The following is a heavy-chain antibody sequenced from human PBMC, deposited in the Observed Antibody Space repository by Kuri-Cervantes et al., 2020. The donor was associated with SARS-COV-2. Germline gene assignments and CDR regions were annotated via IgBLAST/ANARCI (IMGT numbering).Heavy chain of an antibody. Sequence: ASVKVSCKAPETTFPNYDINWVRQAPGQGLEWMGWINPNSGGTNYAQKFQGRVTMTRDTSISTAYMELSRLRSDDTAVYYCASGGKGQLLVDKVGYWGQGTLVTVSS. CDR2: INPNSGGT. CDR3: ASGGKGQLLVDKVGY. J-gene: IGHJ4*02. V-gene: IGHV1-2*02. CDR1: ETTFPNYD. D-gene: IGHD4-23*01.